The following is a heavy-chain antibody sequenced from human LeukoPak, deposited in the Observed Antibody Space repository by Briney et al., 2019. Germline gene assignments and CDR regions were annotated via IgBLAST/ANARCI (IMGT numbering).Heavy chain of an antibody. V-gene: IGHV4-4*07. CDR3: ARLIKYYYDSSGYYWD. CDR1: GGSISFYY. Sequence: SETLSLTCTVSGGSISFYYWTWIRQPAGKGLEWIGRIYTSGSTNYNPSLKSRVTMSVDTSKNQFSLKLSSVTAADTAVYYCARLIKYYYDSSGYYWDWGQGTLVTVSS. CDR2: IYTSGST. J-gene: IGHJ4*02. D-gene: IGHD3-22*01.